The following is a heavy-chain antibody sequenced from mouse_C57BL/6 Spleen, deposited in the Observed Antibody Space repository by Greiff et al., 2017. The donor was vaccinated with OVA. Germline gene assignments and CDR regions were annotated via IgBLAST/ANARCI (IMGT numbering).Heavy chain of an antibody. CDR3: ARGNSHFAY. Sequence: EVQLQQPGPELVKPGASVKISCKASGYTFTDYYMNWVKQSPGQSLEWIGDINPNNGGTSYNQKFKGKATLTVDKSSSTAYMKLSSLTSEDSAVYYCARGNSHFAYWGQGTLVTVSA. J-gene: IGHJ3*01. CDR2: INPNNGGT. V-gene: IGHV1-26*01. CDR1: GYTFTDYY. D-gene: IGHD5-2*01.